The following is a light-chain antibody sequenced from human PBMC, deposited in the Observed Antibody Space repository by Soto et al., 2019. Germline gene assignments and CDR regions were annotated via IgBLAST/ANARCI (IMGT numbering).Light chain of an antibody. CDR1: SSDVGGYDY. CDR3: SSYTSSSTVV. CDR2: NVR. Sequence: QSLLTQPASVSGAPGQSITISCTGTSSDVGGYDYVSWYQQHPGKAPILMIYNVRNRPSGVSNRFSGSKAGNTASLTISGLQAEDEAAYYCSSYTSSSTVVFGGGTKLTVL. J-gene: IGLJ2*01. V-gene: IGLV2-14*01.